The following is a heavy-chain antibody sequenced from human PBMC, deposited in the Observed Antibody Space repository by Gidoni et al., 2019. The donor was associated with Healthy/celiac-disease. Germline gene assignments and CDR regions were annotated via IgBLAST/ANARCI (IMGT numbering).Heavy chain of an antibody. CDR2: IYPGDSDT. CDR3: ARLWGDDSSGYYYDY. V-gene: IGHV5-51*01. Sequence: EVQLVQSGAEVKKPGESLKISCKGSGYSFTSYWIGWVRQMPGKGLVWMGIIYPGDSDTRYSPSCQGQVTIAADKSISTAYLQWSSLKASDTAMYYCARLWGDDSSGYYYDYWGQGTLVTVSS. D-gene: IGHD3-22*01. CDR1: GYSFTSYW. J-gene: IGHJ4*02.